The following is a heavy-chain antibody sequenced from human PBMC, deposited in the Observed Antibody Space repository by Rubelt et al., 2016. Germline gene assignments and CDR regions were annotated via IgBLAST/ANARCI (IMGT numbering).Heavy chain of an antibody. CDR3: ARQIGYSSASNDY. CDR1: GYSISSAYY. V-gene: IGHV4-38-2*02. Sequence: QVQLQESGPGLVKSSETLSLTCIVSGYSISSAYYWGWIRQPPGKGLEWIGSIFHNGNTYYNPSLKSRVTISVDASKNQFSLKLGAATAADTAVYYCARQIGYSSASNDYGGQGTLVTVSS. D-gene: IGHD5-12*01. CDR2: IFHNGNT. J-gene: IGHJ4*02.